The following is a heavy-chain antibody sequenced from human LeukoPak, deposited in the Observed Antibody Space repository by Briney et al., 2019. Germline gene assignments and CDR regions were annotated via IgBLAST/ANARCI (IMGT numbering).Heavy chain of an antibody. CDR1: GYTFTSYY. CDR3: ARAGGATVVEAPHWFDP. V-gene: IGHV1-46*01. J-gene: IGHJ5*02. CDR2: INPSGGST. D-gene: IGHD4-23*01. Sequence: ASVKVSCKASGYTFTSYYMHWVRQAPGQGLEWMGIINPSGGSTSYAQKFQGRVTMTRDTSTSTVYMELSSLRSEDTAVYYCARAGGATVVEAPHWFDPWGQGTLVTVSS.